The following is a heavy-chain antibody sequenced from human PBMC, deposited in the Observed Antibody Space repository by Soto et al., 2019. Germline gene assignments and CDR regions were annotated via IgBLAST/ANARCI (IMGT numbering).Heavy chain of an antibody. J-gene: IGHJ4*02. Sequence: EVQLVESGGGLVQPGGSLRLSCAASGFTFSSDWMSWVRQAPGKGLEGVANIKQDGSKNYYVDSVKGRFTNSRDNAKNSLYLQMNSLRAEDTAVYYCASIIAVAGKDFDYWGQGTLVTVSS. CDR1: GFTFSSDW. V-gene: IGHV3-7*05. D-gene: IGHD6-19*01. CDR2: IKQDGSKN. CDR3: ASIIAVAGKDFDY.